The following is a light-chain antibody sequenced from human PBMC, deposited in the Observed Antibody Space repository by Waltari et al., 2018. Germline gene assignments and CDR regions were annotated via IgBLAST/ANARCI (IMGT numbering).Light chain of an antibody. CDR3: MQGSHWPPT. V-gene: IGKV2-30*02. CDR2: RVS. J-gene: IGKJ4*01. Sequence: AMTQSPVSQPVTLGQPASFSCKSNQSLLHTDGNTYLNWFHQRPVQSRRRLLYRVSYRDSGVPGRFSGSGSATEFTLRISRVAAEDVGVYYCMQGSHWPPTFGGGTKLEIQ. CDR1: QSLLHTDGNTY.